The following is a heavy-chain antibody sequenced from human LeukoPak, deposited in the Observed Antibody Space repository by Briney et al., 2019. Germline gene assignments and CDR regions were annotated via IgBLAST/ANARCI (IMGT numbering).Heavy chain of an antibody. D-gene: IGHD3-22*01. CDR3: ARHYYETSGYYYYFDY. CDR2: IYYSGNT. V-gene: IGHV4-39*01. CDR1: GDSISSSLFY. Sequence: SETLSLTCTVSGDSISSSLFYWGWIRQPPGKGLEWIGSIYYSGNTYYNPSLKSRVFISIDTSKNHFSLRLNSVTAADTAIYYCARHYYETSGYYYYFDYWGQGTLVIVSS. J-gene: IGHJ4*02.